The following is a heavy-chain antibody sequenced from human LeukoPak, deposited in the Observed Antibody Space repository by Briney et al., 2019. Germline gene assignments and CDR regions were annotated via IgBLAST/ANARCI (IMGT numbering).Heavy chain of an antibody. Sequence: ASVKVSCKASGYTFTSYDINWVRQATGQGLEWMGWMNPNSGNTGYAQKFQGRVTITRNTSISTAYMELSSLRSEDTAVYYCARGRYCSSTSCHYNWFDPWGQGTLVTASS. D-gene: IGHD2-2*01. V-gene: IGHV1-8*03. CDR3: ARGRYCSSTSCHYNWFDP. CDR1: GYTFTSYD. CDR2: MNPNSGNT. J-gene: IGHJ5*02.